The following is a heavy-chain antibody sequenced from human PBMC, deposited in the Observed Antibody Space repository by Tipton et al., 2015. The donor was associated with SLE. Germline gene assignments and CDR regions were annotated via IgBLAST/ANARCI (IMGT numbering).Heavy chain of an antibody. D-gene: IGHD3-10*01. Sequence: TLSLTCAVSGYSISSGYYWGWIRQPPGKGLEWIGSIYHSGSTNYNPSLKSRVTISVDTSKNQFSLKLSSVTAADTAVYYCARGRMVRGVDYWGQGTLVTVSS. V-gene: IGHV4-38-2*01. CDR1: GYSISSGYY. CDR3: ARGRMVRGVDY. CDR2: IYHSGST. J-gene: IGHJ4*02.